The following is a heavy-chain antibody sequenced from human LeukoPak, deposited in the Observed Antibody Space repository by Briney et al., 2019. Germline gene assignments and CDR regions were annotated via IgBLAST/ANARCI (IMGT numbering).Heavy chain of an antibody. CDR3: VREKSGYTNGWYLFDY. J-gene: IGHJ4*02. CDR1: GFIFSTYG. D-gene: IGHD6-19*01. V-gene: IGHV3-33*01. CDR2: IWYDRSNK. Sequence: GRSLRLSCEASGFIFSTYGMHWVRQAPGKGLEWVAVIWYDRSNKYYADSVKGRFTISRDNSKNTLYLQMSSLRAEDTAVYYCVREKSGYTNGWYLFDYWGQGTLVTVSS.